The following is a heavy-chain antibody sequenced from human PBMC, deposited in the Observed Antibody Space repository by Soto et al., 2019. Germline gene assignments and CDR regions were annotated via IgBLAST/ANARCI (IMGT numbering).Heavy chain of an antibody. Sequence: EVQLVESGGGLVQPGGSLRLSCAASGFTFNNFWMYWVRQTPEKGLVWVSGINSDGTTTIYADSVKGRFTISRDNAKNTLYLQMNILTVDDTAIYYCVKDIRWGQGTLVTVSS. J-gene: IGHJ4*02. CDR3: VKDIR. CDR2: INSDGTTT. V-gene: IGHV3-74*01. CDR1: GFTFNNFW.